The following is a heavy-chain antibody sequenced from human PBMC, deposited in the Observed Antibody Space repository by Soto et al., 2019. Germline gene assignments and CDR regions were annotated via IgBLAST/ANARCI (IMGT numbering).Heavy chain of an antibody. J-gene: IGHJ6*02. CDR1: GFTFSNAW. D-gene: IGHD3-3*01. CDR2: IKSKTDGGTT. V-gene: IGHV3-15*07. CDR3: TTGGYLSGYYRAYYYGMDV. Sequence: PGGSLRLSCAASGFTFSNAWMNWVRQAPGKGLEWVGRIKSKTDGGTTDYAAPVKGRFTISRDDSKNTLYLQMNSLKTEDTAVYYCTTGGYLSGYYRAYYYGMDVWGQGTTVTVSS.